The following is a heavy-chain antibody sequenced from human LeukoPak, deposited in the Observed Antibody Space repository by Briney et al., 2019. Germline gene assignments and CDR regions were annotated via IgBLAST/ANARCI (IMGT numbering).Heavy chain of an antibody. CDR1: GFTFSTYA. CDR2: IYGGGGNT. D-gene: IGHD5-12*01. V-gene: IGHV3-23*01. Sequence: QPGVSLRLSCAASGFTFSTYAMSWVRQAPGKGRVWVSTIYGGGGNTYYAHSVKGRFTISRDNSKNTLYLQMNSLRAEDTAVYYCAKRGFLDAWGGGTLVTVSS. J-gene: IGHJ5*02. CDR3: AKRGFLDA.